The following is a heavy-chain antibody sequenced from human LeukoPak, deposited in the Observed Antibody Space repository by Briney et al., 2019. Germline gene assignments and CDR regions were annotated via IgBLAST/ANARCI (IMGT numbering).Heavy chain of an antibody. CDR3: ARDKENYYYDSTGPSDY. Sequence: ASVKVSCKASGYTFTSYGISWVRQAPGQGLEWMGWISAYNGYTNYAQKLQGRVTMTTDTFTRTASMELRSLRSDDTAVYYCARDKENYYYDSTGPSDYWGQGTLVTVSS. D-gene: IGHD3-22*01. V-gene: IGHV1-18*01. CDR2: ISAYNGYT. CDR1: GYTFTSYG. J-gene: IGHJ4*02.